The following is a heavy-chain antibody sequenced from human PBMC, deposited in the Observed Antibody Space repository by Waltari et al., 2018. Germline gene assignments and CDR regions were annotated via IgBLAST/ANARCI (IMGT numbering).Heavy chain of an antibody. CDR2: IKQDGGEV. D-gene: IGHD1-20*01. J-gene: IGHJ4*02. CDR1: GTMFSNNG. V-gene: IGHV3-7*01. Sequence: EVQLVESGGGLVQPGGSLRLACAAFGTMFSNNGMSWVRQAPGKGLEWVANIKQDGGEVYYVDSVKGRFTISRDNAKTSLYLQMNSLRAEDTAVYYCARDPHDNWNDLDYWGQGTLVTVSS. CDR3: ARDPHDNWNDLDY.